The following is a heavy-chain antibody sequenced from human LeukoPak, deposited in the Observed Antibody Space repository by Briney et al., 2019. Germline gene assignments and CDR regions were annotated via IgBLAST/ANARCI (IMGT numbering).Heavy chain of an antibody. D-gene: IGHD3-22*01. CDR2: ITSSGTYI. Sequence: GGTLRLSCAASGFTFSSYGMSWVRQAPGKGLEWVSSITSSGTYIFYADSVKGRFTISRDNAKNSLYLQMNSLRAEDTAVYYCARDGEFYYDSSSYWGQGSLVTVSS. J-gene: IGHJ4*02. CDR3: ARDGEFYYDSSSY. V-gene: IGHV3-21*04. CDR1: GFTFSSYG.